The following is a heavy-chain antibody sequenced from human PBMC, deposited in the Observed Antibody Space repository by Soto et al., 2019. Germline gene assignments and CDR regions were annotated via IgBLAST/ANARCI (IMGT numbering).Heavy chain of an antibody. CDR3: ARHGFGSLHGLVDV. D-gene: IGHD3-10*01. CDR1: GGSITNYY. V-gene: IGHV4-59*08. CDR2: IQYNGYS. Sequence: QVQLQESGPGLVKPSETLSLTCTVSGGSITNYYCSWFRQPPGKGLEWIGYIQYNGYSAYNLSLKRRVSMSMDRSKTQFSLMLESGSATDTAVYYCARHGFGSLHGLVDVWGQGTTVIGSS. J-gene: IGHJ6*02.